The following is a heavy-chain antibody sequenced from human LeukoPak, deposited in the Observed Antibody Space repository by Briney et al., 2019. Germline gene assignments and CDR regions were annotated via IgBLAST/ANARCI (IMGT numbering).Heavy chain of an antibody. CDR3: ARVQKGIAAAGTGGGWFES. Sequence: PGGSLRLSCAASGFTFSDYYMSWIRQAPGKGLEWISYISSGGSTIYYADSVRGQFTISRDNAKKSLYLQMNSLRAEDTAVYYCARVQKGIAAAGTGGGWFESWGQGTLVTVS. J-gene: IGHJ5*01. D-gene: IGHD6-13*01. CDR1: GFTFSDYY. CDR2: ISSGGSTI. V-gene: IGHV3-11*01.